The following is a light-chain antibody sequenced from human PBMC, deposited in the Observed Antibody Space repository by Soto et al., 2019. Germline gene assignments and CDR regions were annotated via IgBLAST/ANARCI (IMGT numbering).Light chain of an antibody. CDR2: DAS. J-gene: IGKJ1*01. V-gene: IGKV1-5*01. CDR1: QSISSW. CDR3: QQYNSYWT. Sequence: DIQMTQSPSTLSAPAGDRVTITCRASQSISSWLAWYQQKPGKAPKLLIHDASSLESGVPSRFSGSGSGTEFTLTISSLQPDDFATYYCQQYNSYWTFGQGTKVDIK.